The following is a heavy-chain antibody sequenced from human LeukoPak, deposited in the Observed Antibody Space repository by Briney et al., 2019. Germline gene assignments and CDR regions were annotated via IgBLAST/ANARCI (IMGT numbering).Heavy chain of an antibody. D-gene: IGHD6-19*01. Sequence: SETLSLTCAVYGGSFSGYYWSWIRQPPGKGLEWIGSIYYSGSTYYNPSLKSRVTISVDTSKNQFSLKLSSVTAADTAVYYCARDREVAVAGTIGYWGQGTLVTVSS. V-gene: IGHV4-34*01. J-gene: IGHJ4*02. CDR3: ARDREVAVAGTIGY. CDR2: IYYSGST. CDR1: GGSFSGYY.